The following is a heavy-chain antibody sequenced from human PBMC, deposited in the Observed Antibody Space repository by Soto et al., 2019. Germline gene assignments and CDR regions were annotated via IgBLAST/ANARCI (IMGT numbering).Heavy chain of an antibody. J-gene: IGHJ4*02. CDR2: IKQDGSEK. Sequence: GGSLRLSCAASGFTFSSYWMSWVRQAPGKGLEWVANIKQDGSEKYYVDSVKGRFTISRDNAKNSLYLQMNSLRAEDTAVYYCARGLRDSSGWYILNADWGQGALVTVAS. CDR1: GFTFSSYW. V-gene: IGHV3-7*05. CDR3: ARGLRDSSGWYILNAD. D-gene: IGHD6-19*01.